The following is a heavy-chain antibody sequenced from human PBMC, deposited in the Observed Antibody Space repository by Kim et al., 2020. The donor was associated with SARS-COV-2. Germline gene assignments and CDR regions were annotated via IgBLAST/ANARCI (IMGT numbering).Heavy chain of an antibody. CDR1: GFTFDDYA. CDR2: ISWNSGSI. D-gene: IGHD6-19*01. Sequence: GGSLRLSCAASGFTFDDYAMHWVRQAPGKGLEWVSGISWNSGSIGYADSVKGRFTISRDNAKNSLYLQMNSLRAEDTALYYCAKDRGQWLEYFQHWGQGTLVTVSS. V-gene: IGHV3-9*01. J-gene: IGHJ1*01. CDR3: AKDRGQWLEYFQH.